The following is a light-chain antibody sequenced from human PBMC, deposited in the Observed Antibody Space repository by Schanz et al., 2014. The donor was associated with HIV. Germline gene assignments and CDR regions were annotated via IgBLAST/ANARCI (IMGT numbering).Light chain of an antibody. V-gene: IGKV1-5*03. CDR3: QQYDTYSRT. Sequence: DIQMTQSPSTLSASLRDRVTISCRASQSISNWLAWYQQKPGKAPKVLIYKASSLQTGVPSRFSGSGSGTDFTLTISSLQPDDFATYYCQQYDTYSRTFGQGTKVEIK. CDR2: KAS. CDR1: QSISNW. J-gene: IGKJ1*01.